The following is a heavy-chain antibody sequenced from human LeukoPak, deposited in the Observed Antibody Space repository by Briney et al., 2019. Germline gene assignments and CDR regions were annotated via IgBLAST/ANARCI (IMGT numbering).Heavy chain of an antibody. D-gene: IGHD3-22*01. CDR1: GYTFTGYY. CDR2: INPNSGGT. Sequence: ASVKVSCKASGYTFTGYYMHWVRQAPGQGLEWMGWINPNSGGTNYAQKFQGRVTMTRDTSISTAYMELSRLRSDDTAVYYCARELSRGIVVVIKGAFDIWGQGTMVTVSS. V-gene: IGHV1-2*02. CDR3: ARELSRGIVVVIKGAFDI. J-gene: IGHJ3*02.